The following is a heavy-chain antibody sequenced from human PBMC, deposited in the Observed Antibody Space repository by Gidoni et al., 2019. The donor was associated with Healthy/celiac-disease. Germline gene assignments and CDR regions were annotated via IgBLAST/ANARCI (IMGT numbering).Heavy chain of an antibody. CDR1: GYTFTGYY. CDR2: INPKSGGT. D-gene: IGHD3-3*01. CDR3: ARDQYDQAPGPNDY. Sequence: QVQLVQSGAEVKTPGASVKVSCKASGYTFTGYYMHWVRQAPGQGLEWMGWINPKSGGTNYAQKFQGRVTMTRDTSISTAYMELSRLRSDDTAVYYCARDQYDQAPGPNDYWGQGTLVTVSS. J-gene: IGHJ4*02. V-gene: IGHV1-2*02.